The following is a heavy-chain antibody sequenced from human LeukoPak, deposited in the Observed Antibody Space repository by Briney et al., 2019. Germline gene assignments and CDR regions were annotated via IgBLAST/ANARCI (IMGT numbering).Heavy chain of an antibody. CDR1: GGTFSSYA. J-gene: IGHJ4*02. V-gene: IGHV1-69*04. D-gene: IGHD3-10*01. CDR2: IIPILGIA. CDR3: ARDSPYGSGSLDY. Sequence: SVKVSYKASGGTFSSYAISWVRQAPGQGLEWMGRIIPILGIANYAQKFQGRVTITADKSTSTAYMELSSLRSEDTAVYYCARDSPYGSGSLDYWGQGTLVTVSS.